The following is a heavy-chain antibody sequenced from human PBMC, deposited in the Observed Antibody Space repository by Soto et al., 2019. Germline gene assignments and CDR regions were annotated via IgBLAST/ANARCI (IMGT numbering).Heavy chain of an antibody. CDR2: INAGNGNT. V-gene: IGHV1-3*01. CDR3: ARVTPYCGGDCYAEGGAFDI. D-gene: IGHD2-21*02. Sequence: ASVKVSCKASGYTFTSYAMHWVRQAPGQRLEWMGWINAGNGNTKYSQKFQGRVTITRDTSASTAYMELSSLRSEDTAVYYCARVTPYCGGDCYAEGGAFDIWGQGTMVTVSS. J-gene: IGHJ3*02. CDR1: GYTFTSYA.